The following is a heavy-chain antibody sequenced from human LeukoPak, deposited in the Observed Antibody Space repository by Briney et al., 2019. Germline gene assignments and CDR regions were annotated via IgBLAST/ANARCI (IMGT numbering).Heavy chain of an antibody. V-gene: IGHV3-74*01. D-gene: IGHD6-19*01. CDR3: ARGSSSGWPDYFDH. CDR2: INGDGKDT. J-gene: IGHJ4*02. Sequence: GGSLRLSCAASGFILSTYWVHWVRQVPGKGLLWVSRINGDGKDTPYADSVKGRFTISRDNAKNMLYLQMNSLRVEDTGVYYCARGSSSGWPDYFDHWGQGALVTVSS. CDR1: GFILSTYW.